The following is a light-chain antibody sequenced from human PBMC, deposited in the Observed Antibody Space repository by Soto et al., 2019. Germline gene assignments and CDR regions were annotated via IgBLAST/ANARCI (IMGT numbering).Light chain of an antibody. CDR3: QQYGSSPKLT. V-gene: IGKV3-20*01. CDR2: GAS. CDR1: QRVSND. J-gene: IGKJ4*01. Sequence: IVMTQSAATLSVSPGERATLSCRASQRVSNDFAWYQQRPGQAPRLLIYGASSRATGIPDRFSGSGSGTDFTLAISRLEPEDFAVYYCQQYGSSPKLTFGGGTKVDIK.